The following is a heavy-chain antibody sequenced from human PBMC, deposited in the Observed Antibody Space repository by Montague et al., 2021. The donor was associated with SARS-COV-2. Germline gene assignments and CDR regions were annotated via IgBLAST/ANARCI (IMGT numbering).Heavy chain of an antibody. CDR2: IYYSGST. CDR3: ASTYGGNLGYYYYYMDV. J-gene: IGHJ6*03. V-gene: IGHV4-31*03. Sequence: TLSLTCTVSGGSISSGGYYWSWIRQHPGKGLEWIGYIYYSGSTYYNPSLKSRVTISVDTPKNQFSLKLSSVTAADTAVYYCASTYGGNLGYYYYYMDVWGKGTTATVSS. D-gene: IGHD4-23*01. CDR1: GGSISSGGYY.